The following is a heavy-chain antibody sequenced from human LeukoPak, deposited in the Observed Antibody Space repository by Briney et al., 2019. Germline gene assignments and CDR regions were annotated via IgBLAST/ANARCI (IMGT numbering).Heavy chain of an antibody. Sequence: ASVKVSCKASGGTFSSCAISWVRQAPGQGLEWVGRIIPILGIANYAQKFQGRVTITADKSTSTAYMELSSLRSEDTAVYYCARAMVQGVIIDVFDYWGQGTLVTVSS. D-gene: IGHD3-10*01. V-gene: IGHV1-69*04. J-gene: IGHJ4*02. CDR2: IIPILGIA. CDR1: GGTFSSCA. CDR3: ARAMVQGVIIDVFDY.